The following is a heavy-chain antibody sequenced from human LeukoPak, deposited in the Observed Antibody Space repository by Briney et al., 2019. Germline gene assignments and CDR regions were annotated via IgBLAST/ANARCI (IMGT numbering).Heavy chain of an antibody. J-gene: IGHJ4*02. CDR1: GGSISSGSYY. V-gene: IGHV4-61*02. Sequence: SETLSLTCTVSGGSISSGSYYWSWIRQPAGKGLEWIGRIYTSGSTNYNPSLKSRVTMSVDTSKNQFSLKLSSVTAADTAVYYCARLARRASFDYWGQGTLVTVSS. CDR2: IYTSGST. CDR3: ARLARRASFDY. D-gene: IGHD6-6*01.